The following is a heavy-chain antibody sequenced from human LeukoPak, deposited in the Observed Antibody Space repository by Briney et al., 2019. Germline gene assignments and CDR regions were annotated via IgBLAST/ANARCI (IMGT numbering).Heavy chain of an antibody. V-gene: IGHV1-8*01. CDR1: AYTFTTYD. CDR2: MNPNSGNT. J-gene: IGHJ4*02. Sequence: ASVTVSCKASAYTFTTYDIHWVRQATGQGLEWMGWMNPNSGNTGYAQKFQGRATMTRNTSISTAYMELSSLRSEDTAVYYCAKLGRGATQLDYWGQGTLVTVSS. D-gene: IGHD1-26*01. CDR3: AKLGRGATQLDY.